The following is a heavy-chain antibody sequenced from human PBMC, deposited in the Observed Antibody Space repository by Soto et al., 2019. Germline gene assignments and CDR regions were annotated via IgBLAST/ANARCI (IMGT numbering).Heavy chain of an antibody. V-gene: IGHV3-30*18. CDR1: GFTFSSYG. Sequence: GGSLRLSCAASGFTFSSYGMHWVRQAPGKGLEWVAVISYDGSNKYYADSVKGRFTISRDNSKNTLYLQMNSLRAEDTAVYYCAKDLYCSSTSCYTHYYYYGMDVWGQGTTVTV. CDR2: ISYDGSNK. CDR3: AKDLYCSSTSCYTHYYYYGMDV. J-gene: IGHJ6*02. D-gene: IGHD2-2*02.